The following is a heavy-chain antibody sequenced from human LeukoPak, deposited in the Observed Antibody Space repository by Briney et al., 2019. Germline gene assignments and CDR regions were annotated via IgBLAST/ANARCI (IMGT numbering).Heavy chain of an antibody. CDR1: GFTFSSYS. J-gene: IGHJ4*02. CDR2: ISSSSSYI. Sequence: GGSLRLSCAASGFTFSSYSMNWVRQAPGKGLEWVSSISSSSSYIYYADSVKGRFTISRDNAKNSLYLQMNSRRAEDTAVYYCAKRPRHYDFWSGYPYLDYWGQGTLVTVSS. V-gene: IGHV3-21*04. CDR3: AKRPRHYDFWSGYPYLDY. D-gene: IGHD3-3*01.